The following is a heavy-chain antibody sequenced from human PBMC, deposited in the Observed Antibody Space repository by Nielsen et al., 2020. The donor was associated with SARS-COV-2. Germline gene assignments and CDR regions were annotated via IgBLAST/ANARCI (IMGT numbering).Heavy chain of an antibody. Sequence: SETLSLTCAVYGGSFSGYYWSWIRQPPGKGLEWIGEINHSGSTNYNPSLKSRVTISVDTSKNQFSLKLSSVTAADTAVYYCARGDRPAFDPWGQETLVTVSS. V-gene: IGHV4-34*01. CDR3: ARGDRPAFDP. CDR1: GGSFSGYY. D-gene: IGHD1-14*01. CDR2: INHSGST. J-gene: IGHJ5*02.